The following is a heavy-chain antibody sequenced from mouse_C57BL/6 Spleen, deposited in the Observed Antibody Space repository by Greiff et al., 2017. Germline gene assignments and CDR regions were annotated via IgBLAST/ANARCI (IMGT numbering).Heavy chain of an antibody. CDR3: TRAGYYVGFDY. D-gene: IGHD2-3*01. V-gene: IGHV1-15*01. CDR2: IDPGTGGT. CDR1: GYTFTDYE. Sequence: VQLVESGAELVRPGASVTLSCKASGYTFTDYEMHWVKQTPVHGLEWIGAIDPGTGGTAYNQKFKGKAILTADKSSSTAYMELRSLTSEDSAVDYCTRAGYYVGFDYWGQGTTLTVSS. J-gene: IGHJ2*01.